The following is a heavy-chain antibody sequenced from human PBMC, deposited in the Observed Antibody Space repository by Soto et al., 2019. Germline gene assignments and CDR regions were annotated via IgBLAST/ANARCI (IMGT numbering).Heavy chain of an antibody. CDR1: GGTFSSND. CDR3: ARALIPQDASNI. CDR2: IIPMFGTS. Sequence: QVQLVQSGAEVKKPGSSVKVSCKASGGTFSSNDISWVRQAPGQGLEWMGGIIPMFGTSHYAQKFQGRLTIIADESTSTAYMELSSLRSEDTAVYYCARALIPQDASNIWGQGTMVTVSA. V-gene: IGHV1-69*12. D-gene: IGHD2-21*01. J-gene: IGHJ3*02.